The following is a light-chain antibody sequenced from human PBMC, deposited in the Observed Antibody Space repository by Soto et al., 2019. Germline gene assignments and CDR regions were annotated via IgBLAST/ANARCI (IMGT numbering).Light chain of an antibody. CDR3: QQDNNWPPYT. V-gene: IGKV3-15*01. Sequence: EVVMTQSPATLSASPGEAATLSCRASQSVSTNLAWYQQKPGQAPRLLIYGASTLATGIPGRFSGSGSGTEFTLTISSLQSGDFAVYYCQQDNNWPPYTFGQGTKLEIK. CDR1: QSVSTN. J-gene: IGKJ2*01. CDR2: GAS.